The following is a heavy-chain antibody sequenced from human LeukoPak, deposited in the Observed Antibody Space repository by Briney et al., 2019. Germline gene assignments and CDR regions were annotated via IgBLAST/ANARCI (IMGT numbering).Heavy chain of an antibody. CDR2: IYHSGST. V-gene: IGHV4-38-2*01. CDR3: ARAGGYSGSYYEFDY. J-gene: IGHJ4*02. Sequence: SETLSLTCAVSGYSISSGYYWGWIRQPPGKGLEWIGTIYHSGSTYYNPSLKSRVTISVDTSKNQVSLKLSSVTAADTAVYYCARAGGYSGSYYEFDYWGQGTLVTVSS. D-gene: IGHD1-26*01. CDR1: GYSISSGYY.